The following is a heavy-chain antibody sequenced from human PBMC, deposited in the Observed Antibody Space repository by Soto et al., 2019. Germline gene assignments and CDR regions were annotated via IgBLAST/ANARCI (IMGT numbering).Heavy chain of an antibody. V-gene: IGHV5-10-1*01. CDR1: GYSFTSYW. J-gene: IGHJ6*01. D-gene: IGHD3-22*01. CDR3: ARLYYYDSSGYSLLGMDV. Sequence: PGESLKISCKGSGYSFTSYWISWVRQMPGKGLEWMGRIDPSDSYTNYSPSFQGHVTISADKSISTAYLQWSSLKASDTAMYYCARLYYYDSSGYSLLGMDVWGQGTTVTVCS. CDR2: IDPSDSYT.